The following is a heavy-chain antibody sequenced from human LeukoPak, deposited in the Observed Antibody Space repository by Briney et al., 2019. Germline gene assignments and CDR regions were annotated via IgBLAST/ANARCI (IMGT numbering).Heavy chain of an antibody. D-gene: IGHD6-19*01. V-gene: IGHV3-11*04. CDR3: ARDLRSGWDRVHFDY. Sequence: GGSLRLSCAASGFTFSDYYMSWIRQAPGKGLEWVSYISSSGSTIYYADSVKGRFTISRDNAKNSLYLQMNSLRAEDTAVYYCARDLRSGWDRVHFDYWGQGTLVTVSS. CDR1: GFTFSDYY. J-gene: IGHJ4*02. CDR2: ISSSGSTI.